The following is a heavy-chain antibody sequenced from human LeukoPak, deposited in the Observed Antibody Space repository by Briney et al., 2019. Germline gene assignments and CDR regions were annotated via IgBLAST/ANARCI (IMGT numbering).Heavy chain of an antibody. J-gene: IGHJ4*02. V-gene: IGHV3-30*18. CDR1: GFTFSSYG. CDR2: ISYDGSNK. Sequence: GGSLRLSCAASGFTFSSYGMQWVRQAPGKGLEWVAVISYDGSNKYYADSVKGRFTISRDNSKNTLYLQMNSLRAEDTAVYYCAKVWYYYDSSAADYWGQGTLVTVSS. D-gene: IGHD3-22*01. CDR3: AKVWYYYDSSAADY.